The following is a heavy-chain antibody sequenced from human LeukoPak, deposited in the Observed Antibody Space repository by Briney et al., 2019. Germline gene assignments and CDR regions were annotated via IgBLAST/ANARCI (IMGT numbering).Heavy chain of an antibody. D-gene: IGHD6-13*01. Sequence: PGGSLRLSCAASGFTFSSNAMSWVRQAPGKGLEWVSGIVGSGGASFYADSVKGRFTISRDNSKNTLYLQMNTLRAEDTAVYYCTKSVAGRLDYWGQGSLVTVSS. CDR2: IVGSGGAS. CDR1: GFTFSSNA. J-gene: IGHJ4*02. CDR3: TKSVAGRLDY. V-gene: IGHV3-23*01.